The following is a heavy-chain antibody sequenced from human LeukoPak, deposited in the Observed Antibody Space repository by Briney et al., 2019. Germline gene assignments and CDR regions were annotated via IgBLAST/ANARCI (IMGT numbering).Heavy chain of an antibody. CDR3: ARDWKGEAPTGHYFDY. Sequence: ASVKVSCKASGYTFTTYGISWVRQAPGQGLEWMGWISAYNGNTNYAQKFQGRVTMTTDTSTSTAYMELRSLRSDDTAVYYCARDWKGEAPTGHYFDYWGQGTLVTVS. CDR1: GYTFTTYG. J-gene: IGHJ4*02. CDR2: ISAYNGNT. D-gene: IGHD1-1*01. V-gene: IGHV1-18*01.